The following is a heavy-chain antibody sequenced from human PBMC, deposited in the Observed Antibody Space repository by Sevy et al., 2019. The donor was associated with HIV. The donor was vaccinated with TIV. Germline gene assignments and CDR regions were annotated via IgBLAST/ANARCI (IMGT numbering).Heavy chain of an antibody. Sequence: SGPTLVNPTQTLTLTCTFSGFSLTTSGVGVGWIRQPPGKALEWLALIYWDDDKYYSPSLKSRLTITKDTSKNQVVLRMTNMDPVDTATYFCAYRPYGDYVGGFDVWGQGTLVTVSS. J-gene: IGHJ3*01. CDR3: AYRPYGDYVGGFDV. V-gene: IGHV2-5*02. D-gene: IGHD4-17*01. CDR2: IYWDDDK. CDR1: GFSLTTSGVG.